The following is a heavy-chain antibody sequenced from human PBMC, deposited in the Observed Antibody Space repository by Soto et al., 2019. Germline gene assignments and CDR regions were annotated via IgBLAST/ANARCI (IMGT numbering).Heavy chain of an antibody. Sequence: EVQLVESGGGLIQPGGSLRLSCAASGFTVSSSYMSWVRQAPGKGLEWVSVIYSGGSTFYADSVKGRFSISRDNSKTTLYLQMSSLRAEDTAVYYCARDPSIAVAGTRLGAFDIWGQGTMVTVSS. V-gene: IGHV3-53*01. D-gene: IGHD6-19*01. CDR1: GFTVSSSY. J-gene: IGHJ3*02. CDR3: ARDPSIAVAGTRLGAFDI. CDR2: IYSGGST.